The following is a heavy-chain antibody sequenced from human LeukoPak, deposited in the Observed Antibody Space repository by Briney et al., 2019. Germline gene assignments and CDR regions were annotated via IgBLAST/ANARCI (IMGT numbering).Heavy chain of an antibody. V-gene: IGHV3-20*04. CDR3: ARAGCSSASCYSGSSSSEFDY. CDR1: GFTFDDYG. J-gene: IGHJ4*02. D-gene: IGHD2-2*02. CDR2: INWNGDSA. Sequence: GGSLRLSCAASGFTFDDYGMSWVRQAPGKGLEWVSDINWNGDSARSADSVKGWFIISRDNAKNSLYLQMSSLRAEDTALYYCARAGCSSASCYSGSSSSEFDYWGQGTLVTVSS.